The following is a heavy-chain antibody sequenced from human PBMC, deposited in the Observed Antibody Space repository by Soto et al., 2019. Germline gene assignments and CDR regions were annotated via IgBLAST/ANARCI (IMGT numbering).Heavy chain of an antibody. CDR1: GFTFSSYG. Sequence: GGSLRLSCAASGFTFSSYGMSWVRQAPGKGLEWVSGISGGGGSTEYADSVKGRFTISRDNSKNTLYLQMNSLRAEDTAVYYCAKEASGCSSTSCFNNWFDPWGQGTQVTVSS. CDR2: ISGGGGST. CDR3: AKEASGCSSTSCFNNWFDP. J-gene: IGHJ5*02. V-gene: IGHV3-23*01. D-gene: IGHD2-2*01.